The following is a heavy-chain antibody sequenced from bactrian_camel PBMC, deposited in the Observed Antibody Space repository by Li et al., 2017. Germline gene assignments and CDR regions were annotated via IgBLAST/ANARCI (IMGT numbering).Heavy chain of an antibody. Sequence: HVQLVESGGGSVQAGGSLRLFCAASRYMYDNGCMGWFRQAPGKEREGVAVIDGIDDDLTVVYKDSVKGRFTISKDNAKNTLYLQMDNLQPEDTAVYYCAARPVNTRACVAGGRYEFGYWGQG. CDR3: AARPVNTRACVAGGRYEFGY. CDR2: IDGIDDDLTV. J-gene: IGHJ5*01. D-gene: IGHD1*01. CDR1: RYMYDNGC. V-gene: IGHV3S6*01.